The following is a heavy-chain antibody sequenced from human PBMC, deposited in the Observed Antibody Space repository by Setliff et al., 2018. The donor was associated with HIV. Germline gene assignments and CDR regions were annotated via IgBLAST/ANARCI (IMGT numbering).Heavy chain of an antibody. CDR3: ARAPELYSGSYDAFDI. CDR2: IIPMSGVP. D-gene: IGHD1-26*01. V-gene: IGHV1-69*10. CDR1: GGNFRSYG. J-gene: IGHJ3*02. Sequence: GASVKVSCKASGGNFRSYGISWVRQAPGQGLEWMGGIIPMSGVPKYAQKFQGRVTITADKSTSTAYMELSSLRSEDTAVYYCARAPELYSGSYDAFDIWGQGTMVTVSS.